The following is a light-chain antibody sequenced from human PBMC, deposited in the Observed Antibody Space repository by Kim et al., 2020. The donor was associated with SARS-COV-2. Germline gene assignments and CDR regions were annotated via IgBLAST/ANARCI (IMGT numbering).Light chain of an antibody. CDR3: CSYAGSYTLV. V-gene: IGLV2-11*01. CDR2: DVN. CDR1: SSDVGGHNY. Sequence: GQSVTSSCAGTSSDVGGHNYVSWYQQHPGKAPKLMIYDVNERPSGVPDRFSGSKSGNTASLTISGLQAEDEADYHCCSYAGSYTLVFGGGTKLTVL. J-gene: IGLJ3*02.